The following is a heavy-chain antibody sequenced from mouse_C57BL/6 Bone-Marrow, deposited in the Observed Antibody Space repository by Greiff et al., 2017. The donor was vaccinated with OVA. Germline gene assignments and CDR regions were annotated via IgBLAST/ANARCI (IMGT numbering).Heavy chain of an antibody. D-gene: IGHD2-3*01. CDR3: ASGDGYYCFFAY. Sequence: VQLQQSGAELVRPGTSVKVSCKASGYAFPNYLLEWVKQRPGQGLEWIGVINPGSGGTNYNEKFKGKATLTADKSSSTAYMQLSSLTSEDSAVYFCASGDGYYCFFAYWGQGTLVTVSA. CDR1: GYAFPNYL. V-gene: IGHV1-54*01. J-gene: IGHJ3*01. CDR2: INPGSGGT.